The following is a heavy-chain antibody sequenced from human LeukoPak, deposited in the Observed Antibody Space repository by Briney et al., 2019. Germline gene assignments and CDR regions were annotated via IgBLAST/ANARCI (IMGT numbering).Heavy chain of an antibody. V-gene: IGHV1-24*01. CDR2: FDPEDGET. Sequence: ASVKVSCKVSGYTLTELSMHWVRQAPGKGLEWMGGFDPEDGETIYAQKFQGRVTMTEDTSTDTAYMEPSSLRSEDTAVYYCAREKDTAMPRYYYYGMDVWGQGTTVTVSS. D-gene: IGHD5-18*01. J-gene: IGHJ6*02. CDR1: GYTLTELS. CDR3: AREKDTAMPRYYYYGMDV.